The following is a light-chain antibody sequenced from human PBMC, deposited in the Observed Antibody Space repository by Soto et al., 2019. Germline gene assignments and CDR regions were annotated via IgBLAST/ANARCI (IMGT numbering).Light chain of an antibody. CDR2: DAS. J-gene: IGKJ2*01. V-gene: IGKV3-11*01. CDR1: QSVSSH. Sequence: EIVFTQSPATLSLSPGERATLSCRATQSVSSHLAWYQQKPGQAPRLLIYDASNRATGIPARFSGSGSGTDFTLTISSLEPEDFAVYYCQQRSNWPPTFGQGTKLEIK. CDR3: QQRSNWPPT.